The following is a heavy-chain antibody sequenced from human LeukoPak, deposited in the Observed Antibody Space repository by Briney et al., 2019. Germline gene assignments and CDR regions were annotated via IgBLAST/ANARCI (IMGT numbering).Heavy chain of an antibody. V-gene: IGHV3-48*04. D-gene: IGHD2-15*01. CDR3: ARDDCSDSRCRGGGWLDP. CDR1: GFIFSTYS. J-gene: IGHJ5*02. Sequence: GGSLRLSCAASGFIFSTYSMNWFRQAPGKGLEGFSYISSSSSAIYYADSVKGRFTISRDNAKNSLYLQMNSLRAEDTAVYYCARDDCSDSRCRGGGWLDPWGQGTLVTVSS. CDR2: ISSSSSAI.